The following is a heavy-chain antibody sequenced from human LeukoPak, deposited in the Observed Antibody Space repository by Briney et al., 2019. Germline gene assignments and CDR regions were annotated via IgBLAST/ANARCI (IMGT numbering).Heavy chain of an antibody. J-gene: IGHJ4*02. CDR1: GYTLTELS. V-gene: IGHV1-24*01. D-gene: IGHD3-3*01. CDR3: ATLKSPLRFLEWLLYDY. Sequence: ASVKVSCKVSGYTLTELSMHWVRQAPGKGLEWMGGFDPEDGETIYAQKSQGRVTMTEDTSTDTAYMELSSLRSEDTAVYYCATLKSPLRFLEWLLYDYWGQGTLVTVSS. CDR2: FDPEDGET.